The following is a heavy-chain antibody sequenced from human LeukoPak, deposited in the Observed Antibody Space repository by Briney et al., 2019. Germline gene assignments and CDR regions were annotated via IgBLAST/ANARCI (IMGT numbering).Heavy chain of an antibody. CDR3: ARVVGTDEGADY. Sequence: GGSLRLSCAASGFTFRHYWMNWVRQASGKGLEWVANIKPDGSEKRYADSVKGRFTISRDNAENSLYQQMNSLRAEDTAVYYCARVVGTDEGADYWGQGTLVTVSS. CDR2: IKPDGSEK. J-gene: IGHJ4*02. V-gene: IGHV3-7*04. CDR1: GFTFRHYW. D-gene: IGHD1-7*01.